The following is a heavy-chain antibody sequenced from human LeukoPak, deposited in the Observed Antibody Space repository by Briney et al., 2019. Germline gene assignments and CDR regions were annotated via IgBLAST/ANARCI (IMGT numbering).Heavy chain of an antibody. CDR3: ARMGLYGLYYFDY. CDR1: GFTFSSYW. V-gene: IGHV3-7*01. J-gene: IGHJ4*02. D-gene: IGHD3-10*01. Sequence: PGGSLRLSCAASGFTFSSYWMSWVRQAPGKGLEWVANIKQDGSEKYYVDSVKGRFTISRDNAKNSLYLQMNSLRAEDTAVYYCARMGLYGLYYFDYWGQGSLVTVSS. CDR2: IKQDGSEK.